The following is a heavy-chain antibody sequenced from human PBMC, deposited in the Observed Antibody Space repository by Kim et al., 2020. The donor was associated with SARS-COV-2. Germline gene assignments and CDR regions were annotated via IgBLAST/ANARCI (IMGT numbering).Heavy chain of an antibody. CDR1: GFTFSSYA. J-gene: IGHJ3*02. Sequence: GGSLRLSCSASGFTFSSYAMHWVRQAPGKGLEYVSAISSNGGSTYYADSVKGRFTISRDNSKNTLYLQMSSLRAEDTAVYYCVKVIRYFDWLLFDAFDIWGQGTMVTVSS. V-gene: IGHV3-64D*09. CDR3: VKVIRYFDWLLFDAFDI. CDR2: ISSNGGST. D-gene: IGHD3-9*01.